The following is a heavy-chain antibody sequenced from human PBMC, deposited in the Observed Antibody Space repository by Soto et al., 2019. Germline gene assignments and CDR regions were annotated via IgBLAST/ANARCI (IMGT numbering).Heavy chain of an antibody. J-gene: IGHJ4*02. CDR2: ISGRGGST. D-gene: IGHD5-12*01. V-gene: IGHV3-23*01. CDR3: AKRARDGYNSPIDY. Sequence: EVHLLESGGGLVQPGGSLRLSCATSGFTFSNYALNWVRQAPGKGLEWFSGISGRGGSTYYSYSEQGRFTISRDNSRNTVYMQMNCLRAGDTAVYYCAKRARDGYNSPIDYWGQGTLVTVSS. CDR1: GFTFSNYA.